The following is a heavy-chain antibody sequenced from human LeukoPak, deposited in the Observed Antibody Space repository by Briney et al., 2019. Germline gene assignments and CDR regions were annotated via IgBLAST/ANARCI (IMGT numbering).Heavy chain of an antibody. CDR3: AKAASSNWNHDY. D-gene: IGHD1-1*01. V-gene: IGHV3-43*02. Sequence: PGGSLRLSCAASGFTFDDYAMHWVRQAPGKGLEWVSLISGDGASSYYADSVKGRFTISRDNSKNSLYLQMTSLRTEDTALYYCAKAASSNWNHDYWGRGTLVTVSS. CDR2: ISGDGASS. J-gene: IGHJ4*02. CDR1: GFTFDDYA.